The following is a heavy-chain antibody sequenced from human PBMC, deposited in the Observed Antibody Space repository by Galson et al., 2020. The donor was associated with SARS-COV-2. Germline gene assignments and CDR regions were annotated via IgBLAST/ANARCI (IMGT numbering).Heavy chain of an antibody. CDR2: IYSGGST. CDR3: ARGYQLLLAQAPAFDY. D-gene: IGHD2-2*01. J-gene: IGHJ4*02. V-gene: IGHV3-66*01. Sequence: TGGSLRLSCAASGFTVSSNYMSWVRQAPGKGLEWVSVIYSGGSTYYADSVKGRFTISRDNSKNTLYLQMNSLRAEDTAVYYCARGYQLLLAQAPAFDYWGQGTLVTVSS. CDR1: GFTVSSNY.